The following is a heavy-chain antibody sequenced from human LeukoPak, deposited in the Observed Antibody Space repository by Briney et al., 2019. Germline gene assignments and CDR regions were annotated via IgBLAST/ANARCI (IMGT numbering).Heavy chain of an antibody. CDR3: AGGYSVTH. CDR1: GFTFANFA. CDR2: IKTDGSST. J-gene: IGHJ4*02. Sequence: PGGSLRLSCTVSGFTFANFAMAWVRQAPGKGLVWVSRIKTDGSSTTYADSVKGRFTISRDNAKNTLYLQMNSVRAEDTAVYYCAGGYSVTHWGQGILVTVSS. D-gene: IGHD1-1*01. V-gene: IGHV3-74*03.